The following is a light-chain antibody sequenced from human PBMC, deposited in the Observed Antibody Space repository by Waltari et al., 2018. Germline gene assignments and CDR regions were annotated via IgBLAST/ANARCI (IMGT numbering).Light chain of an antibody. CDR3: QSYYAYDVI. J-gene: IGLJ2*01. CDR2: EDN. V-gene: IGLV6-57*02. Sequence: NFMLTQPHSVSESAGKTVIISCTGSSDNIANNHVQWYQHRPGSAPVTLIYEDNQRASGVPDRFSVSIDSSSNSASLTISGLRTEDEAYYFCQSYYAYDVIFGGGTKLTVL. CDR1: SDNIANNH.